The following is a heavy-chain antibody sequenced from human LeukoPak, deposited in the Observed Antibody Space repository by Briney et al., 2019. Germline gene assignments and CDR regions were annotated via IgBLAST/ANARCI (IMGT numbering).Heavy chain of an antibody. J-gene: IGHJ4*02. CDR1: GGSISSGSYY. CDR2: INHSGST. CDR3: ARSGSGYLRYYFDY. V-gene: IGHV4-39*07. Sequence: SETLSLTCTVSGGSISSGSYYWSWIRQPPGKGLEWIGEINHSGSTNYNPSLKSRVTISVDTSKNQFSLKLSSVTAADTAVYYCARSGSGYLRYYFDYWGQGTLVTVSS. D-gene: IGHD5-12*01.